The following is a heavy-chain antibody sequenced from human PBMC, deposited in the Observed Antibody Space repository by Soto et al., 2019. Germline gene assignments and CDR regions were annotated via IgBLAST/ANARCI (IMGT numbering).Heavy chain of an antibody. J-gene: IGHJ6*02. D-gene: IGHD2-15*01. CDR1: GYNFLNFW. V-gene: IGHV5-51*01. CDR3: ARHVDYFYGMDV. CDR2: IYPFDSDI. Sequence: GESLKISCKSSGYNFLNFWIAWVRQMPGKGLEWMAIIYPFDSDIRYNPSFQGQVTISVDKSIATAYLRWNSLKASDTAMYYCARHVDYFYGMDVWGQGTTVTVSS.